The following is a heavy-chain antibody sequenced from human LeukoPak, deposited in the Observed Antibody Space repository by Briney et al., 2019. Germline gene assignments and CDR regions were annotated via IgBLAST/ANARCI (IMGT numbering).Heavy chain of an antibody. J-gene: IGHJ4*02. CDR2: IYPGDSDT. Sequence: HGESLKISCKGSGYSFTSYWIGWVRQMPGKGLEWMGIIYPGDSDTRYSPSFQGQVTISADKSISTAYLQWSSLKASDTAMYYCATHLLAVAGTFGLDFDYWGQGTLVTVSS. D-gene: IGHD6-19*01. CDR1: GYSFTSYW. CDR3: ATHLLAVAGTFGLDFDY. V-gene: IGHV5-51*01.